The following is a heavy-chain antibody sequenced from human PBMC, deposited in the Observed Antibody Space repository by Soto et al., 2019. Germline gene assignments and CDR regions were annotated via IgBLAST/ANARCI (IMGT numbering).Heavy chain of an antibody. CDR1: GGSISSGGYS. Sequence: QLQLQESGSGLVKPSQTLSLTCSVPGGSISSGGYSWSWIRQPPGKGLEWIGYIYHSGSTYYNPSPKSRGTISEDRSKNQFSLKLSAVTAADTAVYYCATVPDYWGQGTLVTVSS. J-gene: IGHJ4*02. CDR3: ATVPDY. CDR2: IYHSGST. V-gene: IGHV4-30-2*01.